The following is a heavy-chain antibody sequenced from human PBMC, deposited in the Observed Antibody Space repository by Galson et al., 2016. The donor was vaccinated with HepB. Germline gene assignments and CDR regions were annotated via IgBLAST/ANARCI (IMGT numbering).Heavy chain of an antibody. Sequence: SVKVSCKASGYTFSNYGISWVRQAPGQGLEWMGWISAYNGNTTYAQKVQGRVSMTTDTSTSTAYMELRSLRSDDTAVYFCARHGKKYFGQLLYNWFDPWGQGTLVTVSS. CDR2: ISAYNGNT. D-gene: IGHD3-10*01. CDR3: ARHGKKYFGQLLYNWFDP. J-gene: IGHJ5*02. V-gene: IGHV1-18*01. CDR1: GYTFSNYG.